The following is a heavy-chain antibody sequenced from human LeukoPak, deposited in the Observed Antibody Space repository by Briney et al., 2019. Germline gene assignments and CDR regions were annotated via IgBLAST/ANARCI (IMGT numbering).Heavy chain of an antibody. D-gene: IGHD6-19*01. CDR2: ISGSGGAI. CDR3: AKSGSVWYFFDY. V-gene: IGHV3-23*01. CDR1: GLIFRSYA. Sequence: PGGSLRLSCAASGLIFRSYAMSWVRQAPGKRLEWVSAISGSGGAIDYADSVKGRFTISRDNSKNTLFLHMNSLRAEDTAVYYCAKSGSVWYFFDYWGQGTLVTVSS. J-gene: IGHJ4*02.